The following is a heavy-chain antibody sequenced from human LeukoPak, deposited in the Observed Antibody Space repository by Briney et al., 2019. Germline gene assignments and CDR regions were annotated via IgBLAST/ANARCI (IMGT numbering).Heavy chain of an antibody. V-gene: IGHV3-7*01. CDR3: ASPPSNDILTGYYKFAYFQH. D-gene: IGHD3-9*01. Sequence: PGGSLRLSCAGSGFIYTSYWMSWVRQAPGKGLEWVANIQQDGSEKYYVESVKGRFSISRDNAKNSVYPQMNSLRDEDTAVYYCASPPSNDILTGYYKFAYFQHWGQGTLVTVSS. CDR1: GFIYTSYW. CDR2: IQQDGSEK. J-gene: IGHJ1*01.